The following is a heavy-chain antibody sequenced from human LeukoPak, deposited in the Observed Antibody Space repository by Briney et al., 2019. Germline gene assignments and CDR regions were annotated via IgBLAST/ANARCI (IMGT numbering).Heavy chain of an antibody. CDR2: ISAYNGNT. Sequence: ASVNVSCTASGYTFTSYGISWVRQATGQGLEWMGWISAYNGNTNYAQKLQGRVTMTTDTSTSTAYMELRSLRSDDTAMYYCARDSSGYRFDYWGQGTLVTVSS. D-gene: IGHD3-22*01. V-gene: IGHV1-18*01. J-gene: IGHJ4*02. CDR3: ARDSSGYRFDY. CDR1: GYTFTSYG.